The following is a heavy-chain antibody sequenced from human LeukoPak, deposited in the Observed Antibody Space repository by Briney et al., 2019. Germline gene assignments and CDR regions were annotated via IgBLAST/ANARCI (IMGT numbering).Heavy chain of an antibody. Sequence: PGGSLRLSCAASGFTFSDYYMSWIRQAPGKGLEWVSYISSSGSTIYYADSVKGRFTISRDNAKSSLYLQMSSLRAEDTAVYFCATTGNFYDMDVWGKGTTVTVSS. CDR3: ATTGNFYDMDV. CDR1: GFTFSDYY. D-gene: IGHD1-1*01. J-gene: IGHJ6*03. CDR2: ISSSGSTI. V-gene: IGHV3-11*01.